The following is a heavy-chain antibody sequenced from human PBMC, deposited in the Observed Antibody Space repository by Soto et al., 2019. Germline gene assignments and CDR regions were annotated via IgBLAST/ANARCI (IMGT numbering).Heavy chain of an antibody. CDR2: ISYDGSNT. CDR1: GFTFSSYG. V-gene: IGHV3-30*18. CDR3: AKEGGLRGSSYISSAYYFGY. Sequence: QVQLVESGGGVVQPGRSLRLSCAASGFTFSSYGMHWVRQAPGKGLEWVAIISYDGSNTYYADSVKGRFTISRDNSKNTLQLQMNSLRAEDTSVYYGAKEGGLRGSSYISSAYYFGYWCRGTLVTVSS. D-gene: IGHD1-26*01. J-gene: IGHJ4*02.